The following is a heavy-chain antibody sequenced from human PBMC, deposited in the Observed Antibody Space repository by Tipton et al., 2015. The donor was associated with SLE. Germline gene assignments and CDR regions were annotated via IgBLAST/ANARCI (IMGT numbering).Heavy chain of an antibody. D-gene: IGHD6-19*01. J-gene: IGHJ4*02. V-gene: IGHV4-59*11. CDR3: ARYGSSGWSYYFDY. CDR2: IYYSGST. CDR1: GGSIRSHY. Sequence: TLSLTCTVSGGSIRSHYWSWIRQPPGKGLEWIGYIYYSGSTNYNPSLKSRVTISVDTSKNQFSLKLSSVTAADTAVYYCARYGSSGWSYYFDYWGQGTLVTVPA.